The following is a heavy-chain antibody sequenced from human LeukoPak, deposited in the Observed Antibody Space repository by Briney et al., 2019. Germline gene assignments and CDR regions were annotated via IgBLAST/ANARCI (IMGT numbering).Heavy chain of an antibody. CDR1: GFTLTKYG. Sequence: GGSLRLSCAASGFTLTKYGMHWVRQAPGKGLGRVAVFWAHGRSEYYSDSVKGRFSISRDTSRNTVHLQMNSLRAEDTAVYYCARDDDTSSHYSLFQSWGQGTRVTVSS. V-gene: IGHV3-33*01. J-gene: IGHJ5*02. CDR2: FWAHGRSE. CDR3: ARDDDTSSHYSLFQS. D-gene: IGHD3-22*01.